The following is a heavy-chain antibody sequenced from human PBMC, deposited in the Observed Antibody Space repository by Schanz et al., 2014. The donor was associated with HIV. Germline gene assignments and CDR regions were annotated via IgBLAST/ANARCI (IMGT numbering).Heavy chain of an antibody. Sequence: QVQLVQSGAEVKKPGSSVKVFCRASGGTFINYAFSWVRQAPGQGLEWMGGIIPLFGTSNYAQKFQGRATITADESTSTAYMELSSLRSEDTAVYYCARTYTGDWSTGADWGQGTLVTVS. CDR3: ARTYTGDWSTGAD. J-gene: IGHJ4*02. V-gene: IGHV1-69*01. CDR2: IIPLFGTS. D-gene: IGHD2-21*02. CDR1: GGTFINYA.